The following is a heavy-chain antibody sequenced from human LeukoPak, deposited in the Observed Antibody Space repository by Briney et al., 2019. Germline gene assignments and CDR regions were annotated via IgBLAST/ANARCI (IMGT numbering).Heavy chain of an antibody. D-gene: IGHD2-15*01. V-gene: IGHV4-59*01. CDR3: ARGYCSGGICSLFDY. CDR1: GGSISSYY. CDR2: IYYSGST. Sequence: SETLSLTRTVSGGSISSYYWSWIRQPLGKGLEWIGYIYYSGSTNYNPSLKSRVTISVDPSKNQFSLKLSSVTAADTAVYYCARGYCSGGICSLFDYCGEGTLGTVSS. J-gene: IGHJ4*02.